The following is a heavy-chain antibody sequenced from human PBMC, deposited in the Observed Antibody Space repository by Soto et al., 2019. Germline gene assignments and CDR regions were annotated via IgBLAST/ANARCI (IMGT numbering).Heavy chain of an antibody. J-gene: IGHJ6*02. V-gene: IGHV3-23*01. CDR2: VTGNPGSA. Sequence: PGGSLRLSCAASGFTFSSSVMSWVRQAPGKGLEWVSSVTGNPGSAYYAHSVKGRFTMSRDNAKNSLYLQMDSLRAEDTAVYYCAKDQSSIFRSGSGMDVWGQGTTVTVSS. CDR3: AKDQSSIFRSGSGMDV. D-gene: IGHD3-3*01. CDR1: GFTFSSSV.